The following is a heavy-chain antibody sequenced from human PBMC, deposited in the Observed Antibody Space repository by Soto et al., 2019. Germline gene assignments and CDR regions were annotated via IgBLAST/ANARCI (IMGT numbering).Heavy chain of an antibody. CDR1: GFTFSSYA. CDR3: AKSRGDYASRPYYFDY. CDR2: ISGSGGST. V-gene: IGHV3-23*01. J-gene: IGHJ4*02. Sequence: GGSLRLSCAASGFTFSSYAMSWVRQAPGKGLEWVSAISGSGGSTYYADSVKGRFTISRDNSKNTLYLQMNSLRAEDTAVYYCAKSRGDYASRPYYFDYWGQGTLVTVSS. D-gene: IGHD4-17*01.